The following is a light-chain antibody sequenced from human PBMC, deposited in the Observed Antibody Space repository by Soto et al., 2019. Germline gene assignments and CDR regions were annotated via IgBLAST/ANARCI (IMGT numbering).Light chain of an antibody. Sequence: EIFMAQSPATLSVSAGERATLSCRASQSVGGNIAWYQQSPGQAPRLLIYATSTRATDIPARFSGRGSGTEFTLTISSLQSEDSAVYYCQQYNDWPNYTFGQGTKLEIK. CDR2: ATS. CDR1: QSVGGN. J-gene: IGKJ2*01. CDR3: QQYNDWPNYT. V-gene: IGKV3-15*01.